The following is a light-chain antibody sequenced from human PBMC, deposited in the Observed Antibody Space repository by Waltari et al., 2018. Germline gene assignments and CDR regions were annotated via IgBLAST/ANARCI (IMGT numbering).Light chain of an antibody. Sequence: QSALTQPATVSASPGQSITISCTGTSGDIGGYDFVSWYQHHPGRAPTLIIYDVDHRPSGISNRFSGSKSGNTAFLTISGLQAADDADYYCSSYSASAVFVFGGGTKLTVL. V-gene: IGLV2-14*01. J-gene: IGLJ3*02. CDR2: DVD. CDR3: SSYSASAVFV. CDR1: SGDIGGYDF.